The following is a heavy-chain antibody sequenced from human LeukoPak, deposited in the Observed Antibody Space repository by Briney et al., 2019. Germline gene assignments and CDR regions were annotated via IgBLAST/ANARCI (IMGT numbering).Heavy chain of an antibody. J-gene: IGHJ6*02. V-gene: IGHV4-59*08. D-gene: IGHD2/OR15-2a*01. CDR3: ARHDPVPLYQRGMEV. CDR1: GGSISGYY. Sequence: SETLSLTCTVSGGSISGYYWSCMRLPPGQGLEWIGYIHSSGTTLYNPSLKSRVTMSVDTSRNQFSLKLTSVTAADTAVYYCARHDPVPLYQRGMEVWGQGTTVTVSS. CDR2: IHSSGTT.